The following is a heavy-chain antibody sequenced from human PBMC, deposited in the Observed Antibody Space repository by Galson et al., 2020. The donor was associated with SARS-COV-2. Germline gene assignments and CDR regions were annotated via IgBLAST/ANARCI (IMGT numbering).Heavy chain of an antibody. CDR3: ARDFSGSYYAYYYYMDV. CDR1: GDSVSSNSAA. V-gene: IGHV6-1*01. Sequence: SQTLSLPCAISGDSVSSNSAAWNWNRQSPSRGLEWLGRTYYRSKWYNDYAVSVKSRITINPDTSKNQFSLQLNSVTPEDTAVYYCARDFSGSYYAYYYYMDVWGKGTTVTVSS. D-gene: IGHD1-26*01. J-gene: IGHJ6*03. CDR2: TYYRSKWYN.